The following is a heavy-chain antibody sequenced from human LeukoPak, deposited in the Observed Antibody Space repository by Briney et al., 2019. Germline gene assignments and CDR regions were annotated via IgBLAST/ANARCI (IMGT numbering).Heavy chain of an antibody. CDR2: IYHSGST. CDR1: GYSISSAYY. Sequence: SETLSLTCTVTGYSISSAYYWGWIRQPPGKGLEWIGNIYHSGSTYYNSSLKSRVTISVDMAKQQFSLKLRSVTAADTAVYYCARARFAEGYFDYWGQGALVTVSS. V-gene: IGHV4-38-2*02. J-gene: IGHJ4*02. D-gene: IGHD3-10*01. CDR3: ARARFAEGYFDY.